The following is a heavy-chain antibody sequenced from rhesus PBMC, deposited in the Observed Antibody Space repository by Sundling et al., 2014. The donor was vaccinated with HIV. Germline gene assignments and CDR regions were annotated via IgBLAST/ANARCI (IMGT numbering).Heavy chain of an antibody. Sequence: QVPLQGSGPGLVKPSETLSLTCVVSGYSISSGYGWSWVRQSPGKGLEWIGYIGANGDNTNYNPSLKSRVTISTDTSKNQFSLKLTSVTAADTAVYYCARNPPTYSIWSYGLDSWGQGVVLSVSS. J-gene: IGHJ6*01. D-gene: IGHD6-13*01. CDR1: GYSISSGYG. CDR2: IGANGDNT. V-gene: IGHV4-127*01. CDR3: ARNPPTYSIWSYGLDS.